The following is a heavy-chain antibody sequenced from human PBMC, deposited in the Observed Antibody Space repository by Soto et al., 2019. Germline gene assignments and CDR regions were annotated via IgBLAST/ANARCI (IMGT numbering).Heavy chain of an antibody. CDR3: ARYAYGSGSYLAPDFGYGMDV. CDR1: GGNIRNLGCC. J-gene: IGHJ6*02. CDR2: IYYSGST. Sequence: SLLQSHSYTVSGGNIRNLGCCWSWNRQHPGKGLEWIGCIYYSGSTYYNPSLKSRVTISVDTSKNQFSLKLSSVTAADTAVYYCARYAYGSGSYLAPDFGYGMDVWGQGTTVIVSS. D-gene: IGHD3-10*01. V-gene: IGHV4-31*03.